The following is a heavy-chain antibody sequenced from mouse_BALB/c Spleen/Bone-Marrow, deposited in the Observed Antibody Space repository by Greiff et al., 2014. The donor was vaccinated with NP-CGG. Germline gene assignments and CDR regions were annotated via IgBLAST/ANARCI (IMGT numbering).Heavy chain of an antibody. J-gene: IGHJ4*01. Sequence: EVNLVESGPDLMKPSQSLSLTCTVTGYSITSYYSWHWIRQFPGNKLEWMGYIHYSGTTVYNPSLKSRISITRDTSNNQFFLQLNSVTTEDTATYYCARFAGTPYTMDYWGQGTSVTVSS. V-gene: IGHV3-1*02. D-gene: IGHD4-1*01. CDR1: GYSITSYYS. CDR3: ARFAGTPYTMDY. CDR2: IHYSGTT.